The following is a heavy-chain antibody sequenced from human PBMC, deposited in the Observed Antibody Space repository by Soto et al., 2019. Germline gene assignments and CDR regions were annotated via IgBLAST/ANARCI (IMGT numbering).Heavy chain of an antibody. CDR1: GGSISSYY. D-gene: IGHD5-12*01. CDR2: IYYSGST. Sequence: TSETLSLTCTVSGGSISSYYWSWIRQPPGKGPEWIGYIYYSGSTNYNPSLKSRVTISVDTSKNQFSLKLTSVTAADTAVYYCARHDYSGYDLAPFGYWGQGTQVTVSS. V-gene: IGHV4-59*08. CDR3: ARHDYSGYDLAPFGY. J-gene: IGHJ4*02.